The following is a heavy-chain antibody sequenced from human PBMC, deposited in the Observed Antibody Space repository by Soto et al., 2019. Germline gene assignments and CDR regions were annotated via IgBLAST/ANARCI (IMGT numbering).Heavy chain of an antibody. Sequence: QVQLVESGGGVVQAGRSLRLSCAASGFTFSSYGMHWVRQAPGKGLEWVAIIWYDGGNKYYADSVKGRFTISRDNSKKPLYLQMNSLRAEDTAVYYCARDKFLLSYWGQGTLVTVSS. V-gene: IGHV3-33*01. CDR1: GFTFSSYG. D-gene: IGHD2-15*01. CDR2: IWYDGGNK. J-gene: IGHJ4*02. CDR3: ARDKFLLSY.